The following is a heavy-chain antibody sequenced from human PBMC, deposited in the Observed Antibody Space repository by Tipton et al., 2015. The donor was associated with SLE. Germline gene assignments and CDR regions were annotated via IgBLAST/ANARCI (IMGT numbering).Heavy chain of an antibody. V-gene: IGHV3-30*18. CDR1: GFTFSSYG. D-gene: IGHD6-13*01. Sequence: SLRLSCAASGFTFSSYGMHWVRQAPGKGLEWVAVISYDGSNKYYADSVKGRFTISRDNSKNTLYLQMNSLRAEDTAVYYCAKDGIAAAGYYYYGMDVWGQGTTVTVSS. CDR3: AKDGIAAAGYYYYGMDV. J-gene: IGHJ6*02. CDR2: ISYDGSNK.